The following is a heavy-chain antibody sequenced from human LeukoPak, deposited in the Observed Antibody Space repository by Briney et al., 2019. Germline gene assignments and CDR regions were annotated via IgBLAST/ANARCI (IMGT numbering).Heavy chain of an antibody. J-gene: IGHJ3*02. CDR3: ARDPGEGCSGGSCYSAPFDI. CDR2: ISYDGSNK. Sequence: PGGSLRLSCAASGFTFSSYAMHWVRQAPGKGLEWVAVISYDGSNKYYADSVKGRFTISRDNSKNTLYLQMNSLRAEDTAVYYCARDPGEGCSGGSCYSAPFDIWGQGTMVTVSS. CDR1: GFTFSSYA. V-gene: IGHV3-30*04. D-gene: IGHD2-15*01.